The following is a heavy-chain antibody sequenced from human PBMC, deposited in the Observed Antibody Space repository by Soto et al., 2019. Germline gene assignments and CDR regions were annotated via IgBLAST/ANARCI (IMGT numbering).Heavy chain of an antibody. J-gene: IGHJ4*02. V-gene: IGHV2-5*02. CDR2: IYWDDDK. Sequence: QITLKESGPTLVKPTQTLTLTCTFSGFSLSTNGVAVGWIRQPPGKALEWLALIYWDDDKRYSPSLKSRLTITKDTSKNHVVLTMTNMDPLDTATCYCARHYSGSYFNYWGQGTLVTVSS. D-gene: IGHD1-26*01. CDR1: GFSLSTNGVA. CDR3: ARHYSGSYFNY.